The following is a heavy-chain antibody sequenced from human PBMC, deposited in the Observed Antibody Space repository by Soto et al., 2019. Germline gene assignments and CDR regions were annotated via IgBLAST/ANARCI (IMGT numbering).Heavy chain of an antibody. D-gene: IGHD3-10*01. V-gene: IGHV3-23*01. CDR1: GFTFSSYA. J-gene: IGHJ6*02. Sequence: GGSLRLSRAASGFTFSSYAMSWVRQAPGKGLEWVSAISGSGGSTYYADSVKGRFTISRDNSKNTLYLQMNSLRAEDTAVYYCAKHPQVLLWFGESRYYGMDVWGQGTTVTVSS. CDR2: ISGSGGST. CDR3: AKHPQVLLWFGESRYYGMDV.